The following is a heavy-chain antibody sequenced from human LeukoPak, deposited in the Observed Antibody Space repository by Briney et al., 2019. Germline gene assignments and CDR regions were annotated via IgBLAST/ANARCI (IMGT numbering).Heavy chain of an antibody. CDR3: AKGDDYYDSSPSFDY. V-gene: IGHV3-30*18. D-gene: IGHD3-22*01. Sequence: GGSLRLSCAASGFTFSSYGMHWVRQAPGKGLEWVAVISYDGSNKYYADSVKGRFTISRDNSKNTLYLQMNSLRAEDTAVYYCAKGDDYYDSSPSFDYWGQGTLVTVSS. J-gene: IGHJ4*02. CDR2: ISYDGSNK. CDR1: GFTFSSYG.